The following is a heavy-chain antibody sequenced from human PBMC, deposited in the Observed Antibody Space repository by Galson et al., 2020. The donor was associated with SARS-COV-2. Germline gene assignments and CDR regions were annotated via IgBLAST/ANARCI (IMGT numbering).Heavy chain of an antibody. V-gene: IGHV3-30*04. CDR1: GFTFSSYA. Sequence: GGSLRLSCTASGFTFSSYAMHWVRQAPGKGLEWVAVISYDGSNKYYADSVKGRFTISRDNSKNTLYLQMNSLRAEDTAVYYCARARGGSYFDAFDIWGQGTMVTVSS. D-gene: IGHD1-26*01. J-gene: IGHJ3*02. CDR3: ARARGGSYFDAFDI. CDR2: ISYDGSNK.